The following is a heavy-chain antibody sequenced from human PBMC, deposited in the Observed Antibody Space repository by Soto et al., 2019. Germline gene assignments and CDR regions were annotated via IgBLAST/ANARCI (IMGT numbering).Heavy chain of an antibody. CDR1: GFTFSTYG. J-gene: IGHJ3*02. CDR3: TVLEGVFDI. CDR2: ISYDGRNK. V-gene: IGHV3-30*03. Sequence: QVQLVESGGGVVQPGRSLRLSCGASGFTFSTYGMHWVRQAPGKGLEWVAVISYDGRNKYSADSVKGRFAISRDDSKNTLYLQMNSLRAEDTAVYYCTVLEGVFDIWGQGTMVTVSS. D-gene: IGHD2-8*01.